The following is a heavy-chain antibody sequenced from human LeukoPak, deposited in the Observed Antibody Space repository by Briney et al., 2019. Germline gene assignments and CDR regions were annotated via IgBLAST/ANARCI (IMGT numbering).Heavy chain of an antibody. CDR3: ARVGGWSSQGYYFDY. CDR2: IYHSGST. Sequence: SETLSLTCAVSGGSISSSNWWSWVRQPPGKGLEWIGEIYHSGSTNYNPSLKSRVTISVDKSKNQFSLNLSSVTAADTAVYYCARVGGWSSQGYYFDYWGQGTRVTVSS. D-gene: IGHD6-13*01. CDR1: GGSISSSNW. J-gene: IGHJ4*02. V-gene: IGHV4-4*02.